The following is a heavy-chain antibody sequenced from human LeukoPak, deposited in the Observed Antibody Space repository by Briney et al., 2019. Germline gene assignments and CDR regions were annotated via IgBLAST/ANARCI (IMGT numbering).Heavy chain of an antibody. CDR1: GGSISSYY. D-gene: IGHD6-13*01. V-gene: IGHV4-59*01. Sequence: PSETLSLNCTVSGGSISSYYWSWIRQPPGKGLEWIGYISYSGSTNYNPSLKSRVTISVDTSRNQFSLKLSSVTAADTAVYYCATARGMAASGYYFDYWGQGTLVTVSS. J-gene: IGHJ4*02. CDR2: ISYSGST. CDR3: ATARGMAASGYYFDY.